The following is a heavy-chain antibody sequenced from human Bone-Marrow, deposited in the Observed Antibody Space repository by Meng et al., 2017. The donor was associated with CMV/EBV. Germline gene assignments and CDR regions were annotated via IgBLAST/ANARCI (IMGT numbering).Heavy chain of an antibody. Sequence: SETLSLTCTVSGGSISSGDYYWSWIRQPPGKGLEWIGYIYYSGSTYYNPSLKSRVTISVDTSKNQFSLKLGSVTAADTAVYYCARDHNYYDFWSGYYLRGRGNAFDIWGQGTMVTVSS. CDR1: GGSISSGDYY. V-gene: IGHV4-30-4*08. CDR2: IYYSGST. D-gene: IGHD3-3*01. J-gene: IGHJ3*02. CDR3: ARDHNYYDFWSGYYLRGRGNAFDI.